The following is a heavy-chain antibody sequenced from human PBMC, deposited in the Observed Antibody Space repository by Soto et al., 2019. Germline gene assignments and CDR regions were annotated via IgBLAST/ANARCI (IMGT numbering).Heavy chain of an antibody. CDR3: ARGSSNWAYYFDF. J-gene: IGHJ4*02. CDR2: ITSSGTTV. CDR1: GFTFSSYR. D-gene: IGHD6-13*01. V-gene: IGHV3-48*02. Sequence: EVHLVESGGGLVQPGGSLRLSCAASGFTFSSYRLNWVRQAPGKGLEWVSYITSSGTTVYYADSGRCRFTISRDNAKNSLYLQMNSLRDDDTAVYYCARGSSNWAYYFDFWGQGTLVTVSS.